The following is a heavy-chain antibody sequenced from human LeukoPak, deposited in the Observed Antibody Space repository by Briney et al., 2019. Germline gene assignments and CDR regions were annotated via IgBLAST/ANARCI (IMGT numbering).Heavy chain of an antibody. CDR3: ARTPLYSSPEDY. D-gene: IGHD6-13*01. CDR1: GFTFSSYA. V-gene: IGHV3-30-3*01. J-gene: IGHJ4*02. Sequence: GGSLRLSCAASGFTFSSYAMHWVRQAPGKGLEWVAVISYDGSNKYYADSAKGRFTISRDNSKNTLYLQMNSLRAEDTAVYYCARTPLYSSPEDYWGQGTLVTVSS. CDR2: ISYDGSNK.